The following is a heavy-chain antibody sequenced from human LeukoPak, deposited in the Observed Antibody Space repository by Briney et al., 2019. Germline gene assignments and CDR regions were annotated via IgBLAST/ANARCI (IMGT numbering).Heavy chain of an antibody. D-gene: IGHD3-9*01. V-gene: IGHV3-11*01. CDR3: ARDRAYYDILTGYYRDWFDP. Sequence: PGGSLRLSCAASGFTFSDYYMSWIRQALGKGLEWVSYISSSGSTIYYADSVKGRFTISRDNAKNSLYLQMNSLRAEDTAVYYCARDRAYYDILTGYYRDWFDPWGQGTLVTVSS. CDR2: ISSSGSTI. CDR1: GFTFSDYY. J-gene: IGHJ5*02.